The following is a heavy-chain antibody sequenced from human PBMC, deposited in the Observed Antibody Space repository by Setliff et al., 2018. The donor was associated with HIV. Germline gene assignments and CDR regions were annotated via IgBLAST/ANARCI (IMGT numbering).Heavy chain of an antibody. CDR2: IYKGGST. D-gene: IGHD3-10*01. V-gene: IGHV4-28*01. CDR3: ARSALWFGEADWYFDR. J-gene: IGHJ2*01. CDR1: GYFISSSYW. Sequence: SETLSLTCVVSGYFISSSYWWGWIRQPPGKGLEWIGWIGYIYKGGSTYYNPSLKSRVTMSEDTSKNQFSLKLRSVTAVDTAVYYCARSALWFGEADWYFDRWGRGTLVTVSS.